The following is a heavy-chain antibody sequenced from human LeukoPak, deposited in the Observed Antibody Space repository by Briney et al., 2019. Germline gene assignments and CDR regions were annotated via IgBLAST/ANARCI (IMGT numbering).Heavy chain of an antibody. V-gene: IGHV4-30-2*01. CDR1: GGSISSGGYY. J-gene: IGHJ1*01. CDR3: ARARRQQLVQSVYFQH. Sequence: SQTLSLTCTVSGGSISSGGYYWSWIWQPPGKALEWIGYIYHSGSTYYNPSLKSRVTISVDRSKNQFSLKLSSVTAADTAVYYCARARRQQLVQSVYFQHWGQGTLVTVSS. D-gene: IGHD6-13*01. CDR2: IYHSGST.